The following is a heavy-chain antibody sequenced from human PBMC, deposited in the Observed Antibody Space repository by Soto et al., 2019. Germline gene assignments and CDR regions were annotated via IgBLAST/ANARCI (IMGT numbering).Heavy chain of an antibody. CDR1: GFTFSSYG. V-gene: IGHV3-33*01. CDR3: AAGSIAAAGLGDY. D-gene: IGHD6-13*01. J-gene: IGHJ4*02. CDR2: IWYDGSNK. Sequence: QVQLVESGGGVVQPGRSLRLSCAASGFTFSSYGMHWVRQAPGKGLEWVAVIWYDGSNKYYADSVKGRFTISRDNSKNTLYRQMNSLRAEDTAVYYCAAGSIAAAGLGDYWGQGTLVTVSS.